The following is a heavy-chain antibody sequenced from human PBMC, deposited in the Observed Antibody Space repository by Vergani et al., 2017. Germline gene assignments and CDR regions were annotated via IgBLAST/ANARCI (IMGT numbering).Heavy chain of an antibody. J-gene: IGHJ4*02. D-gene: IGHD5-18*01. V-gene: IGHV3-15*01. CDR3: SRGRGYSFGYSDY. CDR1: GFTFNNAW. Sequence: EVQLVESGGGLVKPGGSLRLSCAASGFTFNNAWMSWVRQAPRKGLEWVGRIKSKTDGGTTDYAAPVKGRFTISRDDSKRLAYLQLSGLKTEDTAVYFCSRGRGYSFGYSDYWGQGTLVTVSS. CDR2: IKSKTDGGTT.